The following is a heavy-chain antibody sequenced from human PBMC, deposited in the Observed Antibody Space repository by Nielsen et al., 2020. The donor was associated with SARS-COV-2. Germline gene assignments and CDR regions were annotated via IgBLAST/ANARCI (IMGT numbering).Heavy chain of an antibody. D-gene: IGHD5-18*01. V-gene: IGHV3-73*01. CDR3: ARGEESWIQLWPLDY. CDR2: IRSYANEYAT. Sequence: GESLKISCVASGFTFSGSAMHWVRQASGKGLEWLGRIRSYANEYATAYAASVKGRFTISRDNAKNSLYLQMNSLRDEDTAVYYCARGEESWIQLWPLDYWGQGTLVTVSS. J-gene: IGHJ4*02. CDR1: GFTFSGSA.